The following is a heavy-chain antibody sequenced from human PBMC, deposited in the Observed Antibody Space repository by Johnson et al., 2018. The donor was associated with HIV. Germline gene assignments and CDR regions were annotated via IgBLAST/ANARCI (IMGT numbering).Heavy chain of an antibody. CDR2: ISYDGSNK. CDR3: ALEAVRSTDAFDI. D-gene: IGHD3-10*01. CDR1: GFTFSSYG. Sequence: QVQLVESGGGLVQPGRSLRLSCAASGFTFSSYGMHWVRQAPGKGLEWVAVISYDGSNKYYADSVKGRFTISRDNAKNSLYLQTNSLRAEDTAVYYCALEAVRSTDAFDIWGQGTMVIVSS. V-gene: IGHV3-30*03. J-gene: IGHJ3*02.